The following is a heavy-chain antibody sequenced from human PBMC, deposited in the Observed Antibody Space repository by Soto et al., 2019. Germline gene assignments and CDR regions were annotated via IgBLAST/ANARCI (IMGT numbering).Heavy chain of an antibody. J-gene: IGHJ6*02. D-gene: IGHD1-26*01. CDR2: IYYRGST. V-gene: IGHV4-59*11. CDR1: GGSISSHY. Sequence: PSETLSLTCTVSGGSISSHYWSWGRQAPGKGLEWIGHIYYRGSTSYNPSLRGRSTISVDTSNNQFSLKLNSVTTADTAVYYCARDGREASGMDVWGQGTKVTVSS. CDR3: ARDGREASGMDV.